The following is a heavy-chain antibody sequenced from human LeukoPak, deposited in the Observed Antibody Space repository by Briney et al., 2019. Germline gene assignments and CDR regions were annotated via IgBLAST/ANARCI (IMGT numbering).Heavy chain of an antibody. J-gene: IGHJ5*02. CDR2: IHTSGDT. D-gene: IGHD4-17*01. V-gene: IGHV3-53*01. CDR3: IVFGDSNH. CDR1: GLTGSHNY. Sequence: HGGSLRLSCAASGLTGSHNYVSWVRQAPGKGLEWVSAIHTSGDTCYADSVKGRFTISRDTSKNTLYLQINSLRVEDTAVYYCIVFGDSNHWGQGTQVTVSS.